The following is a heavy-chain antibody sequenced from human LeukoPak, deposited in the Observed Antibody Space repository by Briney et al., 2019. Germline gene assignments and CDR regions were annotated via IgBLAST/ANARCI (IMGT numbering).Heavy chain of an antibody. Sequence: GGSLRLSCAASGFTFSSYWMHWVRQAPGEGLVWVSEINSDGTITNYADSVKGRFTISRDNAKNTLYLQMNSLRAEDTAVYYCARVHRGYCSSTSCFQFDYWGQGTLVTVSS. J-gene: IGHJ4*02. CDR1: GFTFSSYW. CDR3: ARVHRGYCSSTSCFQFDY. CDR2: INSDGTIT. D-gene: IGHD2-2*01. V-gene: IGHV3-74*01.